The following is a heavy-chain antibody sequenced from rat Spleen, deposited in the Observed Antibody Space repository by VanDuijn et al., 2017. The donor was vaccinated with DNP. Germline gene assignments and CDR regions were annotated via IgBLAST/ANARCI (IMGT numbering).Heavy chain of an antibody. Sequence: EVQLQESGPGLVKPSQSLSLTCSVTGYSITSNYWGWIRKFPGNKMEWMGYISYSGSTGYNPSLRGRISIPRDTSKNQFFLQLNSVTTEDTATYYCARGLNYGGYIYSWYFDFWGPGTMVTVSS. V-gene: IGHV3-1*01. CDR1: GYSITSNY. CDR3: ARGLNYGGYIYSWYFDF. D-gene: IGHD1-11*01. J-gene: IGHJ1*01. CDR2: ISYSGST.